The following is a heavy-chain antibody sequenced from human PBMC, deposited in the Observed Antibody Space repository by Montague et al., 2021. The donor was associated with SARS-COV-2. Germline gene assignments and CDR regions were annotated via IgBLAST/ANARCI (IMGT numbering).Heavy chain of an antibody. CDR2: IYTGGHT. CDR3: ARVRLTGTSDGFDI. D-gene: IGHD1-7*01. CDR1: GFTVSSDY. Sequence: SRRLSWSSSGFTVSSDYITWVRQAPGKGLEWVSIIYTGGHTYYAGSVKGRFTISRDNSKDTVNLQMNSLGAGDTAVYYCARVRLTGTSDGFDIWGQGTMVTVSS. V-gene: IGHV3-53*01. J-gene: IGHJ3*02.